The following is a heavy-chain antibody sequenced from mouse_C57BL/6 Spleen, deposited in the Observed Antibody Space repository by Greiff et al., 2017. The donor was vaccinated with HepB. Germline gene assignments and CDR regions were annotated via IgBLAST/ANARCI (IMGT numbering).Heavy chain of an antibody. CDR3: TGSWYYGYDVGAMDY. CDR2: IDPETGGT. CDR1: GYTFTDYE. J-gene: IGHJ4*01. V-gene: IGHV1-15*01. Sequence: QVQLQQSGAELVRPGASVTLSCKASGYTFTDYEMHWVKQTPVHGLEWIGAIDPETGGTDYNQKFKGKAILTADKSSSTAYMELRSLTSGDSAFYYFTGSWYYGYDVGAMDYWGQGTSVTVSS. D-gene: IGHD2-2*01.